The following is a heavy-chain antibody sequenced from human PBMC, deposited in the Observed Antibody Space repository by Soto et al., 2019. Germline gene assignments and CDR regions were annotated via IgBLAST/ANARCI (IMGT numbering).Heavy chain of an antibody. CDR2: ISSSGGST. D-gene: IGHD2-15*01. J-gene: IGHJ4*02. V-gene: IGHV3-23*01. CDR1: GFTFSSYA. Sequence: EVQLLESGGGLVQPGGSLRLSCAASGFTFSSYAMSWVRQAPGKGLEWVSTISSSGGSTYYADSVKGRFTISRDNSKRTLYLQLDSLRAQDYAVYYCARSTHYSAHYYWGQGTLVTVSS. CDR3: ARSTHYSAHYY.